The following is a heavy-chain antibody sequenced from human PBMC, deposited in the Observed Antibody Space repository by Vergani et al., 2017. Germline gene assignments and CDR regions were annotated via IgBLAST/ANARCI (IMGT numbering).Heavy chain of an antibody. CDR1: GATFRSNT. J-gene: IGHJ6*02. CDR2: IIPVLGKT. V-gene: IGHV1-69*08. Sequence: QVQLVHSGAEVKKPGSSVKVSCKASGATFRSNTISWVRQVPGHGLEWMGRIIPVLGKTKYAQDFQVRLTITADTSTSTAYMEMTSLRSQDTAVDYCARDPRGYGGDPEDYYYGMDVWGQGTTVTVSS. D-gene: IGHD2-21*02. CDR3: ARDPRGYGGDPEDYYYGMDV.